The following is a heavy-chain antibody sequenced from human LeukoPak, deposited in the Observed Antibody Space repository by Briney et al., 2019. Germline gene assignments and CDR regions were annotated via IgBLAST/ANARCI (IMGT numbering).Heavy chain of an antibody. CDR3: AMYDSSGYYYYYYGMDV. CDR1: GYTFTTYD. J-gene: IGHJ6*02. V-gene: IGHV1-8*01. Sequence: ASMKVSCKASGYTFTTYDINWVRLAAGQGLEWMGWVNCDSGGTGYAQKFQGRVTITADKSTSTAYMELSSLRSEDTAVYYCAMYDSSGYYYYYYGMDVWGQGTTVTVSS. CDR2: VNCDSGGT. D-gene: IGHD3-22*01.